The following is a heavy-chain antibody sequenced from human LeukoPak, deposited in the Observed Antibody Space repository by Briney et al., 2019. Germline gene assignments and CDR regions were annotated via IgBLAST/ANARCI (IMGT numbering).Heavy chain of an antibody. J-gene: IGHJ3*01. Sequence: SETLSLTCAVYGGSFSGCYWNWIRQPPGKGLEWIGEIHHSGSTNYNPSLKSRVTMSVDSSKNQFSLNLSSVTAADTAVYYCARLTRVRNSFDSSGYYAFDFWGQGTMVTVSS. CDR2: IHHSGST. D-gene: IGHD3-22*01. V-gene: IGHV4-34*01. CDR1: GGSFSGCY. CDR3: ARLTRVRNSFDSSGYYAFDF.